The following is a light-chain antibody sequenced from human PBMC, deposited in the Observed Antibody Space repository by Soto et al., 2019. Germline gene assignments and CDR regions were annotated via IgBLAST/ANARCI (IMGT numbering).Light chain of an antibody. V-gene: IGLV2-8*01. CDR3: GSYAGNNIFYV. CDR2: EVS. Sequence: QPVLAQPPSASGSPGQSVTISCAGTSNDVGGYNFVSWYQQHPGKAPKLMIFEVSKRPSGVPDRFSGSKSGNTASLTVSGLQAEDEADYYCGSYAGNNIFYVFGTGTKLTVL. J-gene: IGLJ1*01. CDR1: SNDVGGYNF.